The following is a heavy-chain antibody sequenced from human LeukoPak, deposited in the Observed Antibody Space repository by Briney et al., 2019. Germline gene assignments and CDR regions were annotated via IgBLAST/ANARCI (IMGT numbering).Heavy chain of an antibody. Sequence: PSETLSLTCAVSGYSISSGYYWAWIRQPPGKGPEWIGSIYHSGSTHYNPSLKSRVTISVDTSKNQFSLKLTSVTAADTAVYYCARDPTTVATFGDYWGQGTLVTVSS. CDR1: GYSISSGYY. CDR3: ARDPTTVATFGDY. V-gene: IGHV4-38-2*02. D-gene: IGHD4-17*01. J-gene: IGHJ4*02. CDR2: IYHSGST.